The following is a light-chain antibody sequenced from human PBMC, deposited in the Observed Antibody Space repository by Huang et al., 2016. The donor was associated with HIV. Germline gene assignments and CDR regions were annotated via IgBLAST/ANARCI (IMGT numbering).Light chain of an antibody. V-gene: IGKV1-33*01. CDR2: DAS. CDR3: QQYDNLPIT. J-gene: IGKJ5*01. CDR1: QDISKY. Sequence: DIQMTQSPSSLSASVGDRVTITCQASQDISKYLNWYQQKPGQAPRALIYDASNLETGVPSRFSGRGSGTYFRLTINSLQPEDIATYYCQQYDNLPITFGQGTRLEIK.